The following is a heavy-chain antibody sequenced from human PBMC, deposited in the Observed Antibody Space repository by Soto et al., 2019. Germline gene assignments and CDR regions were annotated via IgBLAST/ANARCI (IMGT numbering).Heavy chain of an antibody. CDR2: INPNSGCT. CDR1: GYTFTGYY. V-gene: IGHV1-2*04. Sequence: ASVKVSCKASGYTFTGYYMHWGRQAPGQGLEWMGWINPNSGCTNYAQKFQGWVTMTRDTSISTAYMELSRLRSDDTAVYYCARVSYYSSGSGAFDIWGQGTMVTVSS. CDR3: ARVSYYSSGSGAFDI. D-gene: IGHD3-22*01. J-gene: IGHJ3*02.